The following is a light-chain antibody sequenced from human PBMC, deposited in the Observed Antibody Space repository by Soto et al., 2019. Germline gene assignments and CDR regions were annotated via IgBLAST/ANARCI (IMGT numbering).Light chain of an antibody. V-gene: IGKV1-5*01. Sequence: DIQMTQSPSTLSASVGDRVPITCRASQSISSWLAWYQQKPGKAPKLLIYDASSLESGVPSRFSGSGSGTEFTLTISSLQPDDFATYYCQQYNSYSPSTFGPGTKVDIK. CDR3: QQYNSYSPST. CDR1: QSISSW. CDR2: DAS. J-gene: IGKJ3*01.